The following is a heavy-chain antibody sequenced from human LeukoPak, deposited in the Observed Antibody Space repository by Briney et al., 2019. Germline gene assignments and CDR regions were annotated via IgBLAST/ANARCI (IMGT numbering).Heavy chain of an antibody. D-gene: IGHD6-19*01. CDR1: GFTFSSYG. V-gene: IGHV3-30*02. J-gene: IGHJ4*02. CDR3: AKGQWQIGGVKYFDY. Sequence: GGSLRLSCAASGFTFSSYGMHWVRQAPGKGLEWVAFIRYDGSNKYYADSVKGRFTISRDNSKNTLYLQMNSLRAEDTAVYYCAKGQWQIGGVKYFDYWGQGTLVTVSS. CDR2: IRYDGSNK.